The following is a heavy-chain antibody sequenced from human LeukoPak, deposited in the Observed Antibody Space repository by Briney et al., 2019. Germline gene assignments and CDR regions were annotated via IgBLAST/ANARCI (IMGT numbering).Heavy chain of an antibody. CDR2: LRNKANSYTT. J-gene: IGHJ4*02. Sequence: PGGSLRLSCAASGFTLSGHYMDWVRQAPGKGLEWVGRLRNKANSYTTEYAASVKGRFTISRDDSKNSMHLQMNSLKTEDTAVYYCARGTCSSTSCYALFDYWGQGTLVTVSS. CDR3: ARGTCSSTSCYALFDY. CDR1: GFTLSGHY. D-gene: IGHD2-2*01. V-gene: IGHV3-72*01.